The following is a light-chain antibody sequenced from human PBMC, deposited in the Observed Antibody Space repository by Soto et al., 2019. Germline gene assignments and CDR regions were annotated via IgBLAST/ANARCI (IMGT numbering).Light chain of an antibody. CDR1: SSDVGGYNY. V-gene: IGLV2-11*01. J-gene: IGLJ2*01. Sequence: QAVVTQPRSVSGSPGQSVTISCTGRSSDVGGYNYVSWYQQHPGKAPKVIIYDVSKRPSGVPDRFSGSKSGSTASLTISGLQAEDESDYYCSSFAGRSTLVFGGGTKLTVL. CDR2: DVS. CDR3: SSFAGRSTLV.